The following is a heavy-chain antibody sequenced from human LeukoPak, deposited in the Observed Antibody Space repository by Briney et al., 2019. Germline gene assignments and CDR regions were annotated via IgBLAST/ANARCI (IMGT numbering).Heavy chain of an antibody. CDR1: GGSISSSSYS. V-gene: IGHV4-39*01. CDR2: IYYSGST. D-gene: IGHD6-13*01. CDR3: ARRESSWYANWFDP. J-gene: IGHJ5*02. Sequence: PSETLSLTCTVSGGSISSSSYSWGWIRQPPGKGLEWIGSIYYSGSTYYNPSLKSRVTISVDTSKNQFSLKLSSVTAADTAVYYCARRESSWYANWFDPWGQGTLVTVSS.